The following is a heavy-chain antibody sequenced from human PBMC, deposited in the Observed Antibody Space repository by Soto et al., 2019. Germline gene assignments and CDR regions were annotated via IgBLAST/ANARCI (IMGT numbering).Heavy chain of an antibody. Sequence: KTSETLSLTCTVSGGSISSGGYYWSWIRQHPGKGLEWIGYIYYSGSTYYNPSLKSRVTISVDTSKNQFSLKLSSVTAADTAVYYCARDPRSGWYRYFDLWGRGTLVTVSS. CDR1: GGSISSGGYY. J-gene: IGHJ2*01. CDR2: IYYSGST. V-gene: IGHV4-31*03. CDR3: ARDPRSGWYRYFDL. D-gene: IGHD6-19*01.